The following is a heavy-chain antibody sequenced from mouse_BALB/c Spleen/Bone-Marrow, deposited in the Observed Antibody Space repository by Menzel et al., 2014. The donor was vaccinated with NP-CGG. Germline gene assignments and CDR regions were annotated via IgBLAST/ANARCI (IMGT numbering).Heavy chain of an antibody. CDR1: GFDFGRYW. CDR2: INPGSSTI. V-gene: IGHV4-2*02. Sequence: EVHLVESGGGLVQPGGSLNLACVASGFDFGRYWMSWARQAPGKGLEWIGVINPGSSTINYSPSLKDKFIMSRDNAKNTLYLQMRKVRSEDTALYYCARLGYYGYHDNWGQGTTLTVSS. J-gene: IGHJ2*01. D-gene: IGHD1-2*01. CDR3: ARLGYYGYHDN.